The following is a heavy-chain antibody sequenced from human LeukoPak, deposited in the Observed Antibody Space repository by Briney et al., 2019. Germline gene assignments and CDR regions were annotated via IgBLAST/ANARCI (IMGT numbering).Heavy chain of an antibody. Sequence: GGSLRLSCAASGFTFSSYAMHWVRQAPGKGLEWMAVISYDGSNKYFADSVKGRFTISRDNSKNTLYLQMNSLRAEDTAVYYCAKDLYYDTLYYFDYWGQGTLVTVSS. CDR1: GFTFSSYA. CDR3: AKDLYYDTLYYFDY. V-gene: IGHV3-30-3*01. J-gene: IGHJ4*02. CDR2: ISYDGSNK. D-gene: IGHD3-22*01.